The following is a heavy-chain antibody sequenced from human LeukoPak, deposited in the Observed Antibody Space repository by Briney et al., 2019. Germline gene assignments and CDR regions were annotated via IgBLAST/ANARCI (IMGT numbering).Heavy chain of an antibody. CDR3: ARDHLIRVAAAGY. V-gene: IGHV1-2*02. CDR2: INPNSGGT. Sequence: ASVKVSCKASGYTFTGYYMHWVRQAPGQGLEWMGWINPNSGGTNYAQKFQGRVTMTRDTSISTAYMELSGLRSDDTAVYYCARDHLIRVAAAGYWGQGTLVTVSS. J-gene: IGHJ4*02. CDR1: GYTFTGYY. D-gene: IGHD2-15*01.